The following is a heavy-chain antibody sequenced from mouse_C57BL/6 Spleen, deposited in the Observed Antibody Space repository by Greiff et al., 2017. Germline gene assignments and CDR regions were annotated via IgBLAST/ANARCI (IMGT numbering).Heavy chain of an antibody. Sequence: VQLKQSGGGLVKPGGSLKLSCAASGFTFSDYGMHWVRQAPEKGLEWVAYISSGSSTIYYADTVKGRFTISRDNAKNTLFLQMTSLRSEDTAMYYCARGWDFDYWGQGTTLTVSS. CDR2: ISSGSSTI. D-gene: IGHD2-3*01. J-gene: IGHJ2*01. V-gene: IGHV5-17*01. CDR3: ARGWDFDY. CDR1: GFTFSDYG.